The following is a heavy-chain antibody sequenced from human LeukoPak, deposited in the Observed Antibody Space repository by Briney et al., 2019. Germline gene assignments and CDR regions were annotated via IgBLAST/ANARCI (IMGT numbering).Heavy chain of an antibody. J-gene: IGHJ4*02. CDR2: ISSSSSYI. CDR1: GFTFSSYS. CDR3: ARDGRFGELLVVY. V-gene: IGHV3-21*01. Sequence: PGGSLRLSCAASGFTFSSYSMNWVRQAPGKGLEWVSSISSSSSYIYYADSVKGRFTISRDNAKNSLYLQMNSLRAEDTAVYYCARDGRFGELLVVYWGQGTLVTVSS. D-gene: IGHD3-10*01.